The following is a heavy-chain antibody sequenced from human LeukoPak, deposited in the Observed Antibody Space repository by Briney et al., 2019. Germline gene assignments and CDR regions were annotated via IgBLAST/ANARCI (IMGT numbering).Heavy chain of an antibody. CDR2: IYYTGST. V-gene: IGHV4-59*01. D-gene: IGHD6-6*01. Sequence: PSETLSLTCTVSGGSFTSYYWSWIRQPPGKGLEWIASIYYTGSTNYNPSLKSRVTISVDTSKNQFSLKLSSVTAADTAVYYCASGYSSSPFGYYYYYMDVWGKGTTVTVSS. J-gene: IGHJ6*03. CDR1: GGSFTSYY. CDR3: ASGYSSSPFGYYYYYMDV.